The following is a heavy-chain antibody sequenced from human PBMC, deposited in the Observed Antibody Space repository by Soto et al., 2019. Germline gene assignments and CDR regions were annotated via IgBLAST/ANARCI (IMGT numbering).Heavy chain of an antibody. D-gene: IGHD1-7*01. Sequence: QVQLQQWGAGLLKPSESLSLTCDVYSDSFAAYYWGWIRQPPGKGLEWIGEVNHSGSPNYNPSLKRRVTISVATSRTQFSLRLTSVTAADTAVDYCARLRNLGTIDSWGQGTLVTVSS. J-gene: IGHJ4*02. V-gene: IGHV4-34*01. CDR2: VNHSGSP. CDR3: ARLRNLGTIDS. CDR1: SDSFAAYY.